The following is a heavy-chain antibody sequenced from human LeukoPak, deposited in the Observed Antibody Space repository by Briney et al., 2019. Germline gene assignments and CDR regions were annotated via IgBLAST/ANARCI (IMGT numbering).Heavy chain of an antibody. CDR2: IYYSGST. CDR1: GGSINNYY. J-gene: IGHJ5*02. CDR3: ARTGYSSGWDNWFDP. Sequence: SEALSLTCTVSGGSINNYYWSWIRQPPGKGLEWIGYIYYSGSTNYNPSLKSRVTISVDTSKNQFSLKLSSVTAADTAVYYCARTGYSSGWDNWFDPWGQGTLVTVSS. D-gene: IGHD6-19*01. V-gene: IGHV4-59*08.